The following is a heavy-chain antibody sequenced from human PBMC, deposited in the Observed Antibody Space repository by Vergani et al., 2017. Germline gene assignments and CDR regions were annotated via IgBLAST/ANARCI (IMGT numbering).Heavy chain of an antibody. D-gene: IGHD2-15*01. CDR3: ATKSCGTPGCQIGCCRE. CDR1: GFTSSYYG. Sequence: QVHLVESGGGVVQPGRSLRLSCVVSGFTSSYYGMHWVRQAPGKGLEWVAVISYDGTQKYYADSVKGRFTISRDNSKSTLYLQMNSLRTEDTAVYYCATKSCGTPGCQIGCCREWGQRTLVADSS. J-gene: IGHJ1*01. CDR2: ISYDGTQK. V-gene: IGHV3-30*03.